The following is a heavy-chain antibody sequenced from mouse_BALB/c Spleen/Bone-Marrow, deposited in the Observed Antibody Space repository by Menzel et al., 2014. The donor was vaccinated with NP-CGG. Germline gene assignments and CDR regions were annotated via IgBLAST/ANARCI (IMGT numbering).Heavy chain of an antibody. CDR2: ISDGGSYT. V-gene: IGHV5-4*02. CDR1: GFTFSDYY. D-gene: IGHD2-4*01. Sequence: EVQVVESGGGLVKPGGSLKLSCAASGFTFSDYYMYWVRQTPEKRLEWVATISDGGSYTYYPDSVKGRFTISRDNAKNILYLQMSSLKSEDTAMYYCARIYYDYDGGVYYYAMDYWGQGTSVTVSS. J-gene: IGHJ4*01. CDR3: ARIYYDYDGGVYYYAMDY.